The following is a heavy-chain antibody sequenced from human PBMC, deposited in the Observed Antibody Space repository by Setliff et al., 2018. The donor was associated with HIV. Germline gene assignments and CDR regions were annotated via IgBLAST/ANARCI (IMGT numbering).Heavy chain of an antibody. D-gene: IGHD2-21*02. Sequence: SETLSLTCTVSGGAISTSNYYWGWVRQPPVKGLEWVGNVEYTGSTYYNPSLKSRVTISVDTSKNQFSLRLNSVTAADTDLYYCARQGNIVVVTSFDYWGQGTLVTVSS. CDR2: VEYTGST. CDR3: ARQGNIVVVTSFDY. V-gene: IGHV4-39*07. CDR1: GGAISTSNYY. J-gene: IGHJ4*02.